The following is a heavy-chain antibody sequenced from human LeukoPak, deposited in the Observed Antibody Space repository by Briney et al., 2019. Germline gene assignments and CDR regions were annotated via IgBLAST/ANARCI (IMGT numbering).Heavy chain of an antibody. Sequence: SETLSLTCTVSGGSISSGGYYWSWIRQPPGKGLEWIGYIYHSGSTYYNPSLKSRVTISVDRSKNQFSLKLSSVTAADTAVYYCARGRHQTIIAAAGTFDYWGQGTLVTVSS. D-gene: IGHD6-13*01. J-gene: IGHJ4*02. CDR2: IYHSGST. CDR3: ARGRHQTIIAAAGTFDY. CDR1: GGSISSGGYY. V-gene: IGHV4-30-2*01.